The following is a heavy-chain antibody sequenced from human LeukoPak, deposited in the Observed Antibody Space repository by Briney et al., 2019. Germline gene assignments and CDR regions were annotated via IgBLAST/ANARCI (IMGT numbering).Heavy chain of an antibody. Sequence: GGSLRLSCAASGFTVSSNYMSWVRQAPGKELEWVSVIYSGGSTYYADSVKGRFTISRDNSKNTLYLQMNSLRAEDTAVYYCARVHLWFGGNWFDPWGQGTLVTVSS. J-gene: IGHJ5*02. CDR3: ARVHLWFGGNWFDP. V-gene: IGHV3-66*01. CDR2: IYSGGST. D-gene: IGHD3-10*01. CDR1: GFTVSSNY.